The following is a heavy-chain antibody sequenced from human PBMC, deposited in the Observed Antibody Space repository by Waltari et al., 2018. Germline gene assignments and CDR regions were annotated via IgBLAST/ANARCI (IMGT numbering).Heavy chain of an antibody. J-gene: IGHJ4*02. CDR3: VKGKYYYESWGYYPMDH. D-gene: IGHD3-22*01. V-gene: IGHV3-23*05. CDR2: IYRSGTT. CDR1: GFTFRDYA. Sequence: QLLESGGGLVQPGGSLRLSCVASGFTFRDYAMSWVRQAPGKGLDWVAVIYRSGTTIYADSAKGRFTISGDNSENSVYLQMSSLRLDDTAVYHCVKGKYYYESWGYYPMDHWGQGTLVTVSS.